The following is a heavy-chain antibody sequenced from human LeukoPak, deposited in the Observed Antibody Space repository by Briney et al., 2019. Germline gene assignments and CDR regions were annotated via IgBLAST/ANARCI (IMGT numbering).Heavy chain of an antibody. CDR2: IKSKADGETT. D-gene: IGHD3-22*01. CDR3: TTRKYDSSYFGDY. V-gene: IGHV3-15*01. Sequence: PGGSLRLSCAASGLTFRNAWMTWVRQAPGKGLEWVGLIKSKADGETTHYAAPVKGRFTILRDDSKNTMYLQMNSLKTEDTAVYYCTTRKYDSSYFGDYWGQETLVTVSS. J-gene: IGHJ4*02. CDR1: GLTFRNAW.